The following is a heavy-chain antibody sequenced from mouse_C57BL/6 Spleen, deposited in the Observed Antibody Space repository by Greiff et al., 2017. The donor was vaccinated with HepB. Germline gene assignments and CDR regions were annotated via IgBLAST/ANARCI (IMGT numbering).Heavy chain of an antibody. CDR2: INSDGGST. J-gene: IGHJ1*03. Sequence: DVKLVESGGGLVQPGESLKLSCESNEYEFPSHAMSWVRKTPEKRLELVAAINSDGGSTYYPDTMERRFIISRDNTKKTLYLQMSSLRSEDTALYYGARLGELGWYFDVWGTGTTVTVSS. CDR3: ARLGELGWYFDV. V-gene: IGHV5-2*01. CDR1: EYEFPSHA.